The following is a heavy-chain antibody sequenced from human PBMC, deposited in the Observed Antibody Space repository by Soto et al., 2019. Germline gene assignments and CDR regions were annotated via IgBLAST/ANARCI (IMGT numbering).Heavy chain of an antibody. Sequence: SETLSLTCTVSGGSINYSYWTWIRQPPGKGLEWIGYISYTGSANYNASLKSRLTISVDTSKNQFSLKLSSVTAADTARYYCARVNYGDYYYGMDVWGQGTTVTVSS. CDR1: GGSINYSY. D-gene: IGHD4-17*01. CDR2: ISYTGSA. CDR3: ARVNYGDYYYGMDV. J-gene: IGHJ6*02. V-gene: IGHV4-59*01.